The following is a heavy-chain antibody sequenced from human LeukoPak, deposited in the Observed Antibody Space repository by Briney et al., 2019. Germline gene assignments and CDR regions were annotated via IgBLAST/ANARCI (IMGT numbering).Heavy chain of an antibody. CDR2: IYYSGST. CDR1: GGSISSYY. D-gene: IGHD6-13*01. Sequence: GSLRLSCTVSGGSISSYYWSWIRQPPGKGLEWIGYIYYSGSTNYNPSLKSRVTISVDTSKNQLSLKLNSVTAADTAVYYCAREDSSSWSYDYWGQGSLVTVSS. J-gene: IGHJ4*02. CDR3: AREDSSSWSYDY. V-gene: IGHV4-59*01.